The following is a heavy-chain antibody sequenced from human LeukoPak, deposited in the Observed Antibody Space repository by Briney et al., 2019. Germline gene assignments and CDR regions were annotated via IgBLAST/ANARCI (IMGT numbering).Heavy chain of an antibody. V-gene: IGHV1-18*01. CDR3: ARTGVGRKMPSFDY. D-gene: IGHD1-26*01. J-gene: IGHJ4*02. CDR2: MNPNSGNT. CDR1: GYTFTSYD. Sequence: ASVKVSCKASGYTFTSYDINWVRQATGQGLEWMGWMNPNSGNTNYAQKLQGRVTMTTDTSTSTAYMELRSLRSDDTAVYYCARTGVGRKMPSFDYWGQGTLVTVSS.